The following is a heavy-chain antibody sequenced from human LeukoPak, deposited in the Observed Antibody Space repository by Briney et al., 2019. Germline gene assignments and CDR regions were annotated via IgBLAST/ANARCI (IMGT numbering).Heavy chain of an antibody. CDR3: ARVGYDILTGYWGAFDI. J-gene: IGHJ3*02. Sequence: ASVKVSCKASGRTFSSYAISWVRQAPGQGLEWIGRIIPILGIANYAQKLQGRVTITANKSTSTAYMELSSLRSEDTAVYYCARVGYDILTGYWGAFDIWVQGTMVTVCS. D-gene: IGHD3-9*01. CDR1: GRTFSSYA. V-gene: IGHV1-69*04. CDR2: IIPILGIA.